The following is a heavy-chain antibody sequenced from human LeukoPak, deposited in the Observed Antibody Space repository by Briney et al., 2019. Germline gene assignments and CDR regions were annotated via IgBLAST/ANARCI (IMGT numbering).Heavy chain of an antibody. CDR2: IWYDGSNK. J-gene: IGHJ4*02. Sequence: GGSLRLSCVASGFTFSTYGMHWVRQAPGKGLEWVAIIWYDGSNKYYADSVKGRFTISRDNSKNTLYLQMNSLRAEDTAVYYCARGIQIRIMITFVGEAFDYWGQGTLVTVSS. CDR3: ARGIQIRIMITFVGEAFDY. CDR1: GFTFSTYG. V-gene: IGHV3-30*02. D-gene: IGHD3-16*01.